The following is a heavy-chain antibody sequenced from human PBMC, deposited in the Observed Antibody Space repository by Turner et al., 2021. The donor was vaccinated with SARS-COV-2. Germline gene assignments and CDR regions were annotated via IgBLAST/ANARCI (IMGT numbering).Heavy chain of an antibody. J-gene: IGHJ5*01. V-gene: IGHV3-7*01. CDR3: VRHGSWNFDS. Sequence: EVQLVESGGGLVQSGGSLRRSGAGSGCTFSDYWMGWFRQAPGKGLEWVANIKTDGSSKYYVDSVKDRFTTSRDNAKNSLYLQMYSLRAEDTAVYYCVRHGSWNFDSWGQGTLVTVSS. CDR1: GCTFSDYW. CDR2: IKTDGSSK. D-gene: IGHD1-1*01.